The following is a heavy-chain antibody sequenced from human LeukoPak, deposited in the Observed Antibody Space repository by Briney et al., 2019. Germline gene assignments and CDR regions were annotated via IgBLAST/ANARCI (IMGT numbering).Heavy chain of an antibody. V-gene: IGHV3-74*01. CDR2: INSDGSST. CDR1: GFTFSSYW. Sequence: GGSLRLSCAASGFTFSSYWMHWVRQAPGKGPVWVSRINSDGSSTSYADSVKGRFTISRDNAKNTLYLQMNSLRAEDTAVYYCARKCYGDYDDAFDIWGQGTMVAVSS. CDR3: ARKCYGDYDDAFDI. J-gene: IGHJ3*02. D-gene: IGHD4-17*01.